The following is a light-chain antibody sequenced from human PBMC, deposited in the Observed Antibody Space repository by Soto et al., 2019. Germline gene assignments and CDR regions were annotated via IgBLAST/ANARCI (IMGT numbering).Light chain of an antibody. CDR1: QSISNR. CDR3: QQYYNYPLT. J-gene: IGKJ1*01. CDR2: KAS. Sequence: DIQMTQSPSTLSASAGDRVTITCRASQSISNRLAWYQQTPGKAPKLLIFKASTSQSGVPSSFSGSGSGTEFTLTISSLQPGDFASYYCQQYYNYPLTFGQGTKVDIK. V-gene: IGKV1-5*03.